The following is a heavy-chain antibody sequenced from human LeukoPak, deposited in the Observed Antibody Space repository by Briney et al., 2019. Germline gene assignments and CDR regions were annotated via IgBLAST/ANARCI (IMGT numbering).Heavy chain of an antibody. V-gene: IGHV1-18*01. CDR3: ARVTVVTTSPWSWGPKKIGQEVNWFDP. CDR2: VHNGER. Sequence: ASVKVSCKTSASTFSTYGITWVRQAPGRGLEWMGWVHNGERTYAQQFQGRVTMTTERSTSTAYMDLTSLTSADTAVYFCARVTVVTTSPWSWGPKKIGQEVNWFDPWGQGTQVTVSS. CDR1: ASTFSTYG. D-gene: IGHD4/OR15-4a*01. J-gene: IGHJ5*01.